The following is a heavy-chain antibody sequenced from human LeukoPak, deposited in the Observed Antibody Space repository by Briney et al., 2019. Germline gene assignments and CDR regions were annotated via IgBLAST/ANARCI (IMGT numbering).Heavy chain of an antibody. CDR1: GFTVSSNY. Sequence: GGSLRLSCAASGFTVSSNYMSWVRQAPGKGLEWVSVIYSGGSTYYTDSVKGRFTISRDNSKNTLYLQMNSLRAEDTAAYYCAREAGEQWLFIDYWGQGTLVTVSS. J-gene: IGHJ4*02. CDR2: IYSGGST. CDR3: AREAGEQWLFIDY. D-gene: IGHD6-19*01. V-gene: IGHV3-53*01.